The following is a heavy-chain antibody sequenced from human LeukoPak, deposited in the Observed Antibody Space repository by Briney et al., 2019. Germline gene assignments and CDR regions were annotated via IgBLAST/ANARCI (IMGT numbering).Heavy chain of an antibody. D-gene: IGHD2-15*01. CDR2: IYYSGST. CDR1: GGSITNYY. CDR3: ARDACSGGSCYLGGFDY. Sequence: SETLSLTCTVSGGSITNYYWSWIRQPPGKGLEWLAYIYYSGSTNSNPSLKSRVTISVDTSKNQFSLKLSSVTAADTAVYYRARDACSGGSCYLGGFDYWGQGTLVTVSS. V-gene: IGHV4-59*01. J-gene: IGHJ4*02.